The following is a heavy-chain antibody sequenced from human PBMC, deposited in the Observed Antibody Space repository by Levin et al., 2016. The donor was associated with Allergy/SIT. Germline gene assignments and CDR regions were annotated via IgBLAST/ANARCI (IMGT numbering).Heavy chain of an antibody. V-gene: IGHV5-51*01. J-gene: IGHJ4*02. CDR3: ARLRWSSSSPYYFDY. CDR2: IYPGDSDT. Sequence: VRQMPGKGLEWMGIIYPGDSDTRYSPSFQGQVTISADKSISTAYLQWSSLKASDTAMYYCARLRWSSSSPYYFDYWGQGTLVTVSS. D-gene: IGHD6-6*01.